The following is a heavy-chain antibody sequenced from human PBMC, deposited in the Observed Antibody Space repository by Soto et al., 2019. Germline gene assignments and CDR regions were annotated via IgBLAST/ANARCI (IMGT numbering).Heavy chain of an antibody. Sequence: QVQLQASGPGLVKPSQTLSLTCTVSGGSISSGNYYWSWIRQPPGKDLEWIGDIYYSGSTYNNPALPSRVTISTVTSGPQFSLSLSSVTAADTGVYYCAAGYYESIAYHFGAFCIWGQGTMVAVSA. CDR1: GGSISSGNYY. CDR2: IYYSGST. V-gene: IGHV4-30-4*01. J-gene: IGHJ3*02. D-gene: IGHD3-22*01. CDR3: AAGYYESIAYHFGAFCI.